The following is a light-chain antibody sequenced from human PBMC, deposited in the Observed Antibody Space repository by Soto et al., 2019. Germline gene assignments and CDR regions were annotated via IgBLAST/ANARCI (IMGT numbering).Light chain of an antibody. CDR3: QQYNSHWT. CDR1: QSISSW. J-gene: IGKJ1*01. CDR2: DAS. Sequence: DIQMTQSPSTLSASVGDRVTITCRASQSISSWLAWYQQKPGKAPKLLIYDASSLESGVPSSLSGSGSGTEFTLTISSLQPDDFATYYCQQYNSHWTFGQGTKVDIK. V-gene: IGKV1-5*01.